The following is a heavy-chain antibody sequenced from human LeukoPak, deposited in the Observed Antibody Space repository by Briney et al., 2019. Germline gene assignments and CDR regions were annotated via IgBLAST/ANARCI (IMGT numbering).Heavy chain of an antibody. CDR3: ARVSTVNPYNWFDP. J-gene: IGHJ5*02. Sequence: SETLSLTCAVYGGSFSGYYWSWIRQPPGKGLEWIGEINHSGSTNYNPSLKSRVTISVDTSKNQFSLKLSSVTAADTAVYYCARVSTVNPYNWFDPRGQGTLVTVSS. CDR2: INHSGST. CDR1: GGSFSGYY. V-gene: IGHV4-34*01. D-gene: IGHD4-17*01.